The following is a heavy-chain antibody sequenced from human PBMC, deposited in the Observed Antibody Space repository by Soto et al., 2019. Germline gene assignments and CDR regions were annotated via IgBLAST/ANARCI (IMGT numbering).Heavy chain of an antibody. V-gene: IGHV3-13*05. Sequence: EVQLVESGGGLVQPGGSLRLSCAASGFTFSNYDMHWVRQVQGKGLEWVSAIGAAHDPYYLGSVKGRFTISRENAKNSVSLQMNGLRAGHSAVYYCARAYTGGLPRRGDYYYAMDVWGQGTTVTVSS. CDR1: GFTFSNYD. J-gene: IGHJ6*02. CDR3: ARAYTGGLPRRGDYYYAMDV. D-gene: IGHD2-2*02. CDR2: IGAAHDP.